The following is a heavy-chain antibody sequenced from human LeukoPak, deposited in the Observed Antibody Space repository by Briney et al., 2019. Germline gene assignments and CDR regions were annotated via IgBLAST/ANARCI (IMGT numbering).Heavy chain of an antibody. CDR1: GGSISSGMYY. J-gene: IGHJ4*01. V-gene: IGHV4-39*01. Sequence: PSETLSLTCSVSGGSISSGMYYWGWIRQPPRKGLEWIGSIYHSGNTFYNSSLKGRVTISVDTTRNQFSLNLNPVTAADTAVYYCARTAAGYLSYYFDYWGQGTLVSVSS. CDR2: IYHSGNT. D-gene: IGHD6-13*01. CDR3: ARTAAGYLSYYFDY.